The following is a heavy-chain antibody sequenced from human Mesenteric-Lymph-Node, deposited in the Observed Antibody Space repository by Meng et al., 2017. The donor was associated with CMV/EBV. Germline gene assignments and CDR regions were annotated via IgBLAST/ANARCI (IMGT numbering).Heavy chain of an antibody. D-gene: IGHD4-23*01. J-gene: IGHJ4*02. CDR3: ARHQRWLKSEGGFNY. Sequence: VQLQQWGAGLLKPSGTLSLTCACYGGSFSGYYWSWIRQPPGKGLEWIGEINHSGSTNYNPSLKSRVTISVDTSKNQFSLKLSSVTAADTAVYYCARHQRWLKSEGGFNYWGQGTLVTVSS. CDR2: INHSGST. V-gene: IGHV4-34*01. CDR1: GGSFSGYY.